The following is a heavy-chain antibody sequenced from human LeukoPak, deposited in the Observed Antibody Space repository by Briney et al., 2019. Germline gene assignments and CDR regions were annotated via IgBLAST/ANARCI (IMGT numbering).Heavy chain of an antibody. J-gene: IGHJ4*02. CDR3: ARQEGIYGDHPGY. CDR1: DGSISSYY. Sequence: SETLSLTCTVSDGSISSYYWSWIRQPPGKGLEWIGYIYYSGSTNYNPSLKSRVTISVDTSKNQFSLKLSSVTAADTAVYYCARQEGIYGDHPGYWGQGTLVTVSS. V-gene: IGHV4-59*08. CDR2: IYYSGST. D-gene: IGHD4-17*01.